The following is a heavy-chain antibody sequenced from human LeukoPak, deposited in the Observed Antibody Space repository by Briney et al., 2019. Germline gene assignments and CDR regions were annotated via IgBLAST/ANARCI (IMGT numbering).Heavy chain of an antibody. J-gene: IGHJ4*02. V-gene: IGHV4-34*01. Sequence: PSETLSLTCAVYGGSFSGYYWSWIRQPPGKGLEWIGEINHSGSTNYNPSLKSRVTISVDTSKNQFSLKLSSVTAADTAVYYCARGRRYYDSSGYYYRISHFDYWGQGTLVTVSS. D-gene: IGHD3-22*01. CDR1: GGSFSGYY. CDR2: INHSGST. CDR3: ARGRRYYDSSGYYYRISHFDY.